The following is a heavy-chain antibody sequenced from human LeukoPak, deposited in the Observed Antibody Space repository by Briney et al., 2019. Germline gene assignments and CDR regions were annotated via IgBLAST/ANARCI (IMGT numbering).Heavy chain of an antibody. CDR1: GGSISSYY. J-gene: IGHJ6*03. CDR2: IYYSGST. V-gene: IGHV4-59*01. Sequence: SETLSLTCTVSGGSISSYYWSWIRQAPGKGLEWIGNIYYSGSTNYNPSLKSRVTISVDTSKNQFSLKLSSVTAADTAVYYCARTTEAHSWRTRYYDYYMDVWGKGTTVTVSS. CDR3: ARTTEAHSWRTRYYDYYMDV. D-gene: IGHD6-13*01.